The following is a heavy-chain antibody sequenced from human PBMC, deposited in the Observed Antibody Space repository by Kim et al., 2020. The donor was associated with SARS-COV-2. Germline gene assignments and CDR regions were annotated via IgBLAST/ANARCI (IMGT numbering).Heavy chain of an antibody. V-gene: IGHV3-23*01. CDR3: AKGSSGSSYWYFDL. D-gene: IGHD1-26*01. Sequence: AASVKGRFTISRDNSKSTLYLQMNSLRAEDTAVYYCAKGSSGSSYWYFDLWGRDTLVTVSS. J-gene: IGHJ2*01.